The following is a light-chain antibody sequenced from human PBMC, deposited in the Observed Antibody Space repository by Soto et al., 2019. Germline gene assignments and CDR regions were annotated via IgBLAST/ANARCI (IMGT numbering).Light chain of an antibody. CDR1: QSVSSR. CDR2: GAS. J-gene: IGKJ1*01. Sequence: EIVMTKSPATLSVSPGERVTLSCRASQSVSSRLAWYQQKPGQPPRLLIYGASTRATGIPARFSGSGSGTEFTLTISSLQSEDFGVYYCHQYNNLWTFGQGTKVDIK. CDR3: HQYNNLWT. V-gene: IGKV3-15*01.